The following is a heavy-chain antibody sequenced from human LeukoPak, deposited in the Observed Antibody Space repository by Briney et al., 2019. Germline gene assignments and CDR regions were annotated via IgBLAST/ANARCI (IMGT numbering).Heavy chain of an antibody. D-gene: IGHD2-21*01. CDR2: ISSSSNYI. J-gene: IGHJ3*02. Sequence: GGSLRLSCAASGFTFTSYTMNWVRQAPGKGLAWVSSISSSSNYIYYADSVKGRFTISRDNSKNTLYLQMNSLRAEGTAVYYCAKAAPSYSPNAFDIWGQGTMVTVSS. V-gene: IGHV3-21*04. CDR3: AKAAPSYSPNAFDI. CDR1: GFTFTSYT.